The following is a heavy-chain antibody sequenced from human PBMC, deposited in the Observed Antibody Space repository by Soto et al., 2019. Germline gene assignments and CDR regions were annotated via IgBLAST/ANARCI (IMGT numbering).Heavy chain of an antibody. Sequence: QVQLVESGGGVVQPGRSLRLSCAASGFTFSSYGMHWVRQAPGKGLEWVAVISYDGSNKYYADSVKGRFTISRDNSKKTLYMQMNSLRAEDTAVYYCAKDGGSVIVVVVAATGVHYYYGMDVWGQGTTVTVSS. CDR2: ISYDGSNK. V-gene: IGHV3-30*18. J-gene: IGHJ6*02. CDR3: AKDGGSVIVVVVAATGVHYYYGMDV. CDR1: GFTFSSYG. D-gene: IGHD2-15*01.